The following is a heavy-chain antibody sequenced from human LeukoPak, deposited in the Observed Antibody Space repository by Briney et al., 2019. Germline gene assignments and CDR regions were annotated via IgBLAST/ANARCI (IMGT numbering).Heavy chain of an antibody. Sequence: GGSLRLSCAASGFTFSSYGMHWVRQAPGKGLEWVAVISYDGSNKYYADSVKGRFTISRDNSKNTLYLQMNSLRAEDTAVYYCARRPQKYGSGSYYLNYWGQGTLVTVSS. CDR1: GFTFSSYG. D-gene: IGHD3-10*01. J-gene: IGHJ4*02. CDR2: ISYDGSNK. V-gene: IGHV3-30*03. CDR3: ARRPQKYGSGSYYLNY.